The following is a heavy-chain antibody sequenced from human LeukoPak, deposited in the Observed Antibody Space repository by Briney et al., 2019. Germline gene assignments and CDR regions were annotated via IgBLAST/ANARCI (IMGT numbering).Heavy chain of an antibody. Sequence: SSETLSLTCAVYGGSFSGYYWSWIRQPPGKGLEWIGEINHSGNTNYNPSLKSRVTISVDTSKNHFSLNLSSVTAADTAIYYCAARDILTGLHDYWGQGTLVTASS. CDR3: AARDILTGLHDY. V-gene: IGHV4-34*01. CDR1: GGSFSGYY. D-gene: IGHD3-9*01. CDR2: INHSGNT. J-gene: IGHJ4*02.